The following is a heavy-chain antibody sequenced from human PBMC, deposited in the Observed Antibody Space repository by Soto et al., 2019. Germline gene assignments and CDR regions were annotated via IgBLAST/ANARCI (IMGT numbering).Heavy chain of an antibody. Sequence: QVQLVQSGAEVKKPGASVKVSCKDSGYTFTSYDINWVRQATGQGLEWMGWMKPNSGNTGYAQKFKGRVSMTRNTSISTAYMELSSLRYEETAVYYCARGHRTHSSGWYFVSYQYYGMDVWGQGTTVTVSS. CDR2: MKPNSGNT. CDR3: ARGHRTHSSGWYFVSYQYYGMDV. D-gene: IGHD6-19*01. J-gene: IGHJ6*02. V-gene: IGHV1-8*01. CDR1: GYTFTSYD.